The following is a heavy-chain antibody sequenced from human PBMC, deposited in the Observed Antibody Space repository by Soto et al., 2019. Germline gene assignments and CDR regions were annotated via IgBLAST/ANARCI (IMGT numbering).Heavy chain of an antibody. D-gene: IGHD1-26*01. CDR2: ISAYNGNT. CDR3: ARDRVGAHPFQYCYYGMDV. V-gene: IGHV1-18*01. CDR1: GYTFTTYG. J-gene: IGHJ6*02. Sequence: ASVKVSCKASGYTFTTYGITWVRQASGQGLEWMGWISAYNGNTNYAQKLQGRVTMTTDTSTSTAYMELRSLRSDDTAVYYCARDRVGAHPFQYCYYGMDVWGQGTTVTVSS.